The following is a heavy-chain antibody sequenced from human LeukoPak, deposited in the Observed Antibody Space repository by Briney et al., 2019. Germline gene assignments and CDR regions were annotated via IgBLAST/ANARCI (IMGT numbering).Heavy chain of an antibody. CDR2: IYGSGDTT. D-gene: IGHD2-15*01. CDR3: AKNSAANCYSHIAY. J-gene: IGHJ4*02. V-gene: IGHV3-23*01. Sequence: PGGSLRLSCAASGFTFSGYAMSWVGQAPGKGLEWVSCIYGSGDTTYYADAVKGRFTISRDNSKDTLYLQMNSLRAEDTAIYYCAKNSAANCYSHIAYWGQGTLVTVSS. CDR1: GFTFSGYA.